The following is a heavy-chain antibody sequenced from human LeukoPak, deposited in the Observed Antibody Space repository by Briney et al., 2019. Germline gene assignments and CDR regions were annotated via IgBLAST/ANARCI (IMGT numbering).Heavy chain of an antibody. V-gene: IGHV3-30*18. CDR3: AKDRSTAGYTYGLVY. CDR1: GFNFNKYD. D-gene: IGHD5-18*01. CDR2: ISRDGINK. Sequence: GGPQRLSCAASGFNFNKYDMHWVRQAPGKGLEWVAVISRDGINKYYEDSVKGRFTISRDNSKSTLFLQMNSLRAEDTAVYYCAKDRSTAGYTYGLVYWGQGTLVTVSP. J-gene: IGHJ4*02.